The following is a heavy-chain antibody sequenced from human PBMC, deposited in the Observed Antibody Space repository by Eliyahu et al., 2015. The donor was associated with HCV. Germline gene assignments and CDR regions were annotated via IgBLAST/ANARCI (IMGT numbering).Heavy chain of an antibody. CDR2: ISSGGGP. J-gene: IGHJ5*02. V-gene: IGHV4-59*01. CDR3: ARDGSPDRFNWFDP. D-gene: IGHD1-14*01. Sequence: QVQLQESGPGLVKPSETLSLTCTVSGXSITTDXWSWIRQPPGQGLXWIGYISSGGGPDYNPSLKSRVTISVDTSKNQFFLKLTSVAAADTAVYYCARDGSPDRFNWFDPWGQGTLVTVSS. CDR1: GXSITTDX.